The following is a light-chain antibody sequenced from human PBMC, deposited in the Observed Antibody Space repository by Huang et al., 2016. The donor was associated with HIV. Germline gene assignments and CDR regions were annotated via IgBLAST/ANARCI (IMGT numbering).Light chain of an antibody. CDR2: AAS. J-gene: IGKJ2*01. V-gene: IGKV1-39*01. CDR1: QSINTY. Sequence: DIQMTQSPSSLSASVGDRVTITCRASQSINTYLNWYQQRPGKAPKLLIYAASSLQSGVPSRFSGSGSGTDFTLTISSLQPEDFATYYCQHISTPPPTFGQGTKLEIK. CDR3: QHISTPPPT.